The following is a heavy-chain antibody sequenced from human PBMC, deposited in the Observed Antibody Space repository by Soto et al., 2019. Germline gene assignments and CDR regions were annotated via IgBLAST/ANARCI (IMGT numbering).Heavy chain of an antibody. J-gene: IGHJ6*02. CDR3: ARGGYSGSPPLYYGMDV. Sequence: PGGSLRLSCAASGFTFSSYGMHWVRQAPGKGLEWVAVIWYDGSNKYYADSVKGRFTISRDNSKNTLYLQMNSLRAEDTAVYYCARGGYSGSPPLYYGMDVWGQGTTVTVS. CDR1: GFTFSSYG. CDR2: IWYDGSNK. V-gene: IGHV3-33*01. D-gene: IGHD1-26*01.